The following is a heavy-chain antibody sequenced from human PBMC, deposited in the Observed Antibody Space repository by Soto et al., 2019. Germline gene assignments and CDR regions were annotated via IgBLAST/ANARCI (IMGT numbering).Heavy chain of an antibody. CDR2: ISSSSSYI. V-gene: IGHV3-21*01. J-gene: IGHJ4*02. CDR1: GFTFSSYS. Sequence: PGGSLRLSCAASGFTFSSYSMNWVRQAPGKGLEWVSSISSSSSYIYYADSVKGRFTISRDNAKNSLYLQMNSLRAEDTAVYYCARDYVEWAQQNQPGYWGQGTRVTVAS. CDR3: ARDYVEWAQQNQPGY. D-gene: IGHD1-26*01.